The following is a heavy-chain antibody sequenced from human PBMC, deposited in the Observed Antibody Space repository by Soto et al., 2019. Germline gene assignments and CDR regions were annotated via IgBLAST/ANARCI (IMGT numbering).Heavy chain of an antibody. Sequence: LRLSCAASGFTFSSYGMDWVRQAPGKGLEWVAVISYDGSNKYYADSVKGRFTISRDNSKNTLYLQMNSLRAEDTAVYYCATAAAGMSYYYYGMDVWGQGTTVTVSS. V-gene: IGHV3-30*03. J-gene: IGHJ6*02. CDR2: ISYDGSNK. CDR3: ATAAAGMSYYYYGMDV. D-gene: IGHD6-13*01. CDR1: GFTFSSYG.